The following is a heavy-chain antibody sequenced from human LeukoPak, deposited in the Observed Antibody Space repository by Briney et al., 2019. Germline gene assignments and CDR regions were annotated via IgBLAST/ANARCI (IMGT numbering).Heavy chain of an antibody. CDR1: GFTFSSYA. CDR3: AGRSSYPGVGY. Sequence: GGSLRLSCAASGFTFSSYAMSWVRQAPGKGLEWVSGLSTSGGSTYYADSVKGRFTISRDNAKNSLYLQMNSLRVEDTAVYYCAGRSSYPGVGYWGQGTLVTVSS. V-gene: IGHV3-23*01. CDR2: LSTSGGST. D-gene: IGHD1-26*01. J-gene: IGHJ4*02.